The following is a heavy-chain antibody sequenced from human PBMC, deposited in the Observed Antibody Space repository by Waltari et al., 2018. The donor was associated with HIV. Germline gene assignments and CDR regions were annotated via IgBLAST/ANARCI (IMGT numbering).Heavy chain of an antibody. Sequence: QVQLQESGPGLVKPSETLSLTCVVPDYSISSGYYWGWIRQPPGKGLEWIGNIYHSGNTYYNPSLMSRVTTSVDTSKNQFSLRLSSVTAADTAVYYCASAFIEYFDYWGQGTLVTVSS. D-gene: IGHD3-16*02. J-gene: IGHJ4*02. CDR2: IYHSGNT. V-gene: IGHV4-38-2*01. CDR3: ASAFIEYFDY. CDR1: DYSISSGYY.